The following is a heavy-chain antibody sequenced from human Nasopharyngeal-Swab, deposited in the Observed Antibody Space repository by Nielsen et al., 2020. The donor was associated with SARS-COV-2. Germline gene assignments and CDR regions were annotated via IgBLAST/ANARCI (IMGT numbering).Heavy chain of an antibody. CDR1: GYTFTSYG. CDR3: ARGARDCSGGSCYSEDEFFEDRRINDY. Sequence: ASVKVSCKASGYTFTSYGISLVRQAPGQGLEWTGWISAYNGNTNYAQKLQGRVTMTTDTSTSTAYMKLRSLRSDDTAVYYCARGARDCSGGSCYSEDEFFEDRRINDYWGQGTLVTVSS. CDR2: ISAYNGNT. D-gene: IGHD2-15*01. V-gene: IGHV1-18*01. J-gene: IGHJ4*02.